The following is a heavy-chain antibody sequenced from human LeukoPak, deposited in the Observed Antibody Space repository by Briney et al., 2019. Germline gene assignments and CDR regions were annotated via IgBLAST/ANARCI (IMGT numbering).Heavy chain of an antibody. J-gene: IGHJ4*02. CDR3: ARAYGDYSEIDY. D-gene: IGHD4-17*01. CDR1: GGSISSYY. V-gene: IGHV4-59*08. CDR2: IYYSGST. Sequence: SETLSLTCIVSGGSISSYYWSWIRQPPGKGLEWIGYIYYSGSTNYNPSLKSRVTISVDTSKNQFSLKLSSVTAADTAVYYCARAYGDYSEIDYWGQGTLVTVSS.